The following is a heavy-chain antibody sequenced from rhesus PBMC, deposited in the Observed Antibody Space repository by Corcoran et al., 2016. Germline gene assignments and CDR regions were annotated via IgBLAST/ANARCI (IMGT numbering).Heavy chain of an antibody. J-gene: IGHJ6*01. CDR1: GFSISSGHG. D-gene: IGHD6-25*01. CDR3: ARDEAAAVWNRGIYGLDS. CDR2: SGGSKGRT. Sequence: QVQLQESGPGLVKPSETLSLTCAVSGFSISSGHGWSWIRQPPGQGLEWIGYSGGSKGRTNYNPSLKSRVIISKDTAKNQFSLKLSSVTAADTAMYYCARDEAAAVWNRGIYGLDSWGQGVVVTVSS. V-gene: IGHV4-127*01.